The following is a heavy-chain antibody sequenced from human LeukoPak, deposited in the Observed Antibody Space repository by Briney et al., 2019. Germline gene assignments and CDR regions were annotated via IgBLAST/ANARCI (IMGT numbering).Heavy chain of an antibody. CDR1: GYTFTNYY. J-gene: IGHJ3*01. D-gene: IGHD5-24*01. CDR2: INPVGDNT. Sequence: ASVKVSCKASGYTFTNYYIHWVRQAPGHGLEWMGLINPVGDNTDYAQNFQGRVTMTRDTSTSTVYMGLSSLRSEDTAVYYCGRIRDGYSKAYDFWGQGTMVTVSS. CDR3: GRIRDGYSKAYDF. V-gene: IGHV1-46*01.